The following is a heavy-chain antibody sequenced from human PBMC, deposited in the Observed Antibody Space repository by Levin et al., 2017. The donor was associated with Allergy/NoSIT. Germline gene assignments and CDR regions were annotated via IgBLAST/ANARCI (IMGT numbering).Heavy chain of an antibody. D-gene: IGHD5-12*01. Sequence: PGESLKISCKASGYTFTGYYMHWVRQAPGQGLEWMGRINPNSGGTNYAQKFQGRVTMTRDTSISTAYMELSRLRSDDTAVYYCARDSENIVATMGDYWGQGTLVTVSS. CDR2: INPNSGGT. CDR1: GYTFTGYY. V-gene: IGHV1-2*06. J-gene: IGHJ4*02. CDR3: ARDSENIVATMGDY.